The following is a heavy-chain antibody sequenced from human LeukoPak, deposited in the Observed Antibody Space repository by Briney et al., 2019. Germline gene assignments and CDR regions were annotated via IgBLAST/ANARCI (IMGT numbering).Heavy chain of an antibody. CDR1: GYPFTTYE. J-gene: IGHJ5*02. Sequence: LRASVKVSCKTSGYPFTTYEINWVRQAAGQGLEWMGWVHPDTGYADYAQKFQGRVTMTSDTSISTAYMELSSLRSDDAAVYFCARGPRNDPWGQGTLVTVSS. D-gene: IGHD1-14*01. CDR2: VHPDTGYA. V-gene: IGHV1-8*01. CDR3: ARGPRNDP.